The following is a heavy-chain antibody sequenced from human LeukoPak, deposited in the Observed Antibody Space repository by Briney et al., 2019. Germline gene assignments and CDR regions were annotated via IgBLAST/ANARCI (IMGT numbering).Heavy chain of an antibody. J-gene: IGHJ6*02. D-gene: IGHD4-23*01. CDR3: ARGRDRWTYYYYGMDV. Sequence: GGSLRLSCAASGFTFSSYAMHWVRQAPGKGLEWVAVISYDGSNKYYADSVKGRFTISRDNSKNTLYLQMNSLRAEDTAVYYCARGRDRWTYYYYGMDVWGQGTTVTVSS. V-gene: IGHV3-30-3*01. CDR1: GFTFSSYA. CDR2: ISYDGSNK.